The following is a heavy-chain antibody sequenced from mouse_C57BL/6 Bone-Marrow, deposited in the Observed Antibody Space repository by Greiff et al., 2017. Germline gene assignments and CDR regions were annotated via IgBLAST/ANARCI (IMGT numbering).Heavy chain of an antibody. CDR3: ARHRGSSFDY. CDR1: GFTFSSYG. CDR2: ISSGGSYT. V-gene: IGHV5-6*02. Sequence: DVMLVESGGDLVKPGGSLKLSCAASGFTFSSYGMSWVRQTPDKRLEWVATISSGGSYTYYPDSVKGRFTISRDNAKNTLYLQMSSRKSEDTAMYYCARHRGSSFDYWGQGTTLTVSS. D-gene: IGHD1-1*01. J-gene: IGHJ2*01.